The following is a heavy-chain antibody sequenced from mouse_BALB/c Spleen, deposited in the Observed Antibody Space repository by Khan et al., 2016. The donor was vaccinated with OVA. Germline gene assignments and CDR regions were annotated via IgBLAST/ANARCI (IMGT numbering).Heavy chain of an antibody. CDR1: GYTFTSYW. CDR2: INPSTGYT. D-gene: IGHD1-1*01. J-gene: IGHJ3*01. V-gene: IGHV1-7*01. Sequence: VLLQQSGAELAKPGASVKMSCKASGYTFTSYWMLWVKQRPGQGLEWIGYINPSTGYTEYNQKFKDKATLTADKSSSTAYMQLNSLTSKNSAVYYCANHGSSSAWFTYWGQGTLVTVSA. CDR3: ANHGSSSAWFTY.